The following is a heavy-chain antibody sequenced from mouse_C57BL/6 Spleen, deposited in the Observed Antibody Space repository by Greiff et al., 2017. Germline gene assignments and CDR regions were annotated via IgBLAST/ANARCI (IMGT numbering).Heavy chain of an antibody. CDR3: TRLHWCAY. J-gene: IGHJ3*01. CDR2: IDPENGDT. CDR1: GFNIKDDY. Sequence: VQLQQSGAELVRPGASVKLSCTASGFNIKDDYMHWVKQRPEQGLEWIGWIDPENGDTEYASKFQGKATITADTSSNTAYLQLSSLTSEDTAVYYCTRLHWCAYWGQGTLVTVSA. V-gene: IGHV14-4*01.